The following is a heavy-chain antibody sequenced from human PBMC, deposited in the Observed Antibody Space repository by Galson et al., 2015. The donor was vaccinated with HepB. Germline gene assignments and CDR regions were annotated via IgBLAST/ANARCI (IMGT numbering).Heavy chain of an antibody. D-gene: IGHD6-19*01. J-gene: IGHJ3*02. CDR1: GYTFTSYA. CDR3: ARDRSSGWYSAFDI. V-gene: IGHV1-3*01. CDR2: INAGNGNT. Sequence: CKASGYTFTSYAMHWVRQAPGQRLEWMGWINAGNGNTKYSQKFQGRVTITRDTSASTAYMELSSLRSEDTAVYYCARDRSSGWYSAFDIWGQGTMVTVSS.